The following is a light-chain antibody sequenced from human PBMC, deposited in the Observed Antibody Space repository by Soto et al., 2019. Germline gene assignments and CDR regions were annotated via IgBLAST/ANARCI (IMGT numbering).Light chain of an antibody. V-gene: IGLV1-40*01. Sequence: QSVLTQPPSVSGAPGQRVTISCTGSSSXIGAGYNVHWYQQLPGTAPKLLIYGNSNRPSGVPDRFSGSKSGTSASLAITGXXAXXXXXXYCQSYDSSLSGWVFGGGTKLTVL. J-gene: IGLJ3*02. CDR3: QSYDSSLSGWV. CDR2: GNS. CDR1: SSXIGAGYN.